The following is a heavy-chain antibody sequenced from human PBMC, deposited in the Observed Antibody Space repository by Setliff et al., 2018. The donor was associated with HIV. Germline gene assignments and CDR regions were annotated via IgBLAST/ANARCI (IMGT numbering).Heavy chain of an antibody. Sequence: PSETLSLTCDVSGGSISSDSYYWAWIRQPPGKGLEWIGTIYYSGSTHYNPSIKSRVTISVDTSKNQFSLKLSSVTAADTAVYYCSRGSGYPWYFDLWGRGTLVTVSS. J-gene: IGHJ2*01. CDR2: IYYSGST. V-gene: IGHV4-39*07. D-gene: IGHD3-22*01. CDR3: SRGSGYPWYFDL. CDR1: GGSISSDSYY.